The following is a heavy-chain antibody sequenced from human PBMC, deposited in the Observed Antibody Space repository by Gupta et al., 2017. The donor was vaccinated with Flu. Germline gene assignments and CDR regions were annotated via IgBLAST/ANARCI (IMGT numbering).Heavy chain of an antibody. Sequence: IHWGRQAPGQRLEWIGWINADNGDTKYLQNLQGRITITSDTSATTAYMELSSLTSEDTAVYYCTRLWTGGLDPWGQGTLVTVSS. V-gene: IGHV1-3*01. CDR3: TRLWTGGLDP. D-gene: IGHD3-10*01. J-gene: IGHJ5*02. CDR2: INADNGDT.